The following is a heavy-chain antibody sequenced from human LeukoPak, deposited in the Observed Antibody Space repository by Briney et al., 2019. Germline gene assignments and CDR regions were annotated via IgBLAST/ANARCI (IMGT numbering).Heavy chain of an antibody. J-gene: IGHJ4*02. CDR1: GFTFSSYA. CDR3: ARDRDSGVYGAYDLIFDY. CDR2: ISYDGSNK. Sequence: GSLRLSCAASGFTFSSYAMHWVRQAAGRGLEWVAVISYDGSNKYYADYVKGRFTISRDNSKNTLYLQMNSLRAEDTAVYYCARDRDSGVYGAYDLIFDYWGQGTLVTVSS. D-gene: IGHD4-17*01. V-gene: IGHV3-30*04.